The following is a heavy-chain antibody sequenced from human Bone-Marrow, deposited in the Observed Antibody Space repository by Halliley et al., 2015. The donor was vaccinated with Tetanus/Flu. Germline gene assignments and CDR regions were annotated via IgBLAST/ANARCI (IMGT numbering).Heavy chain of an antibody. CDR3: TREGRAPLDAFDI. D-gene: IGHD1-26*01. CDR2: IGTAGVT. V-gene: IGHV3-13*01. Sequence: EWVSVIGTAGVTYYSGSAKGRFTISRENAKNSLYLQMNSLTAGDTGVYYCTREGRAPLDAFDIWGQGTMVTVSS. J-gene: IGHJ3*02.